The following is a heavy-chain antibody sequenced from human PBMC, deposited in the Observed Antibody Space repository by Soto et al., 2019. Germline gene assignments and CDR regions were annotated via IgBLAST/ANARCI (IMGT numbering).Heavy chain of an antibody. CDR1: GFTFSSYG. CDR2: ISYDGSNK. V-gene: IGHV3-30*18. Sequence: PGGSLRLSCAASGFTFSSYGMHWVRQAPGKGLEWVAVISYDGSNKYYADSVKGRFTISRDNSKNTLYLQMNSLRAEDTAVYYCAKGGALRYFDWLLFPYYYYGMDVWGQATTVTV. J-gene: IGHJ6*02. D-gene: IGHD3-9*01. CDR3: AKGGALRYFDWLLFPYYYYGMDV.